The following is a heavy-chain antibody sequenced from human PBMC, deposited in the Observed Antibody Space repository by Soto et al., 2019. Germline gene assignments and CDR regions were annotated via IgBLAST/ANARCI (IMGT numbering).Heavy chain of an antibody. J-gene: IGHJ6*03. D-gene: IGHD4-17*01. CDR1: GFTFSSYS. CDR2: ISSSSSYI. CDR3: ARDTTVTTAPDQYYYIDV. Sequence: EVQLVESGGGLVKPGGSLRLSCAASGFTFSSYSMNWVRQAPGKGLEWVSFISSSSSYIKYADSVKGRLTISRDNAKNSLYLQMNSLRAEDTAVYYCARDTTVTTAPDQYYYIDVWGKGTTVTVSS. V-gene: IGHV3-21*01.